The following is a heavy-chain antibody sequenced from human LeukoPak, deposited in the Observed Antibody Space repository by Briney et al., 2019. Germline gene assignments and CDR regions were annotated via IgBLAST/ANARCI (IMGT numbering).Heavy chain of an antibody. CDR2: IRHKVNSYST. Sequence: GGSLRLSCAASGFTFSDHYMDWVRQAPGEGPEWLGRIRHKVNSYSTEYAASVKGRFIISRDDSKSSLYMQMNGLKTEDTAVYYCARGFYSPHYWGQGTLVSVSS. D-gene: IGHD4-11*01. CDR3: ARGFYSPHY. CDR1: GFTFSDHY. V-gene: IGHV3-72*01. J-gene: IGHJ4*02.